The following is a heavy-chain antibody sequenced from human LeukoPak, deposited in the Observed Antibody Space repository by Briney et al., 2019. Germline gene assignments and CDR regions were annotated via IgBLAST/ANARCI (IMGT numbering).Heavy chain of an antibody. CDR3: ARKGITMVRGVIIIVAFFDY. Sequence: GGSLRLSCAASGFTSSSYGMNWVRQAPGKGLEWVSSISSSSSYIYYADSVKGRFTISRDNAKNSLYLQMNSLRAEDTAVYYCARKGITMVRGVIIIVAFFDYWGQGTLVTVSS. V-gene: IGHV3-21*01. CDR2: ISSSSSYI. CDR1: GFTSSSYG. J-gene: IGHJ4*02. D-gene: IGHD3-10*01.